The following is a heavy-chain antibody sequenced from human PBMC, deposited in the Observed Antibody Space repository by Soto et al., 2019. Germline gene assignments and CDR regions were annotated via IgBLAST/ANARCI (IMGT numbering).Heavy chain of an antibody. CDR3: ARGLGASYAFDI. V-gene: IGHV1-69*05. J-gene: IGHJ3*02. Sequence: ASVKVSCKASGGTFSSYAISWVRQAPGQGLEWMGGIIPIFGTANYAQKLQGRVTMTTDTSTSTAYMELRSLRSDDTAVYYCARGLGASYAFDIWGQGTMVTVSS. CDR1: GGTFSSYA. CDR2: IIPIFGTA. D-gene: IGHD1-26*01.